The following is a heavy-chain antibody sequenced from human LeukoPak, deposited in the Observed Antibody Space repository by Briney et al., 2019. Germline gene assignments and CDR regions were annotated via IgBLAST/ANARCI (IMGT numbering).Heavy chain of an antibody. Sequence: VASVKVSCKASGYTFTSYYMHWVRQAPGQGLEWMGIINPSGGSTSYAQKFQSRVTMTRDTSTSTVYMELSSLRSEDTAVYYCARDREEGSYYYYGMDVWGQGTTVTVSS. J-gene: IGHJ6*02. CDR2: INPSGGST. CDR3: ARDREEGSYYYYGMDV. CDR1: GYTFTSYY. D-gene: IGHD3-10*01. V-gene: IGHV1-46*01.